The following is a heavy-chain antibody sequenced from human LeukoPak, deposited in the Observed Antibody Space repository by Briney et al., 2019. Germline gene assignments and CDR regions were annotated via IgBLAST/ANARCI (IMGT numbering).Heavy chain of an antibody. D-gene: IGHD3-9*01. CDR2: INPNSGGT. CDR1: GYTFTGYY. Sequence: ASVKVSCKASGYTFTGYYMHWVRQPPGKGLEWMGWINPNSGGTNYAHKFQGRVTMTRDTSISTAYMELNRLRSDDTAVYYCARELYYDILTGYSNWFDPWGQGSLVNVSS. CDR3: ARELYYDILTGYSNWFDP. V-gene: IGHV1-2*02. J-gene: IGHJ5*02.